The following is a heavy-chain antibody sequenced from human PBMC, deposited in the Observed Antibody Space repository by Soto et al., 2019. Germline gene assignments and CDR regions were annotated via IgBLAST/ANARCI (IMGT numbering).Heavy chain of an antibody. V-gene: IGHV3-66*01. Sequence: PGGSLRLSCAASGFTVSSNYMSWVRQAPGKGLEWVSVIYSGGSTYYAGSVKGRFTISRDNSKNTLYLQMNSLRAEDTAVYYCARVGWWQWLDYYGMDVWGQGTTVTVSS. CDR3: ARVGWWQWLDYYGMDV. CDR2: IYSGGST. D-gene: IGHD6-19*01. J-gene: IGHJ6*02. CDR1: GFTVSSNY.